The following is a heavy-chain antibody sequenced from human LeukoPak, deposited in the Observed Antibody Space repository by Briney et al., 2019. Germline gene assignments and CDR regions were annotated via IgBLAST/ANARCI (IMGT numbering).Heavy chain of an antibody. CDR2: IYHSGTT. CDR3: ATGSSYPPGELDY. Sequence: SETLSLTCTVSGGSVSNYYWRWVRQPPGKGLEYIGYIYHSGTTNYNPSLKSRVTMSLDTSKNQFSLKLSSVTAADTALYYCATGSSYPPGELDYWGQGSLVTVSS. V-gene: IGHV4-59*02. D-gene: IGHD1-7*01. CDR1: GGSVSNYY. J-gene: IGHJ4*02.